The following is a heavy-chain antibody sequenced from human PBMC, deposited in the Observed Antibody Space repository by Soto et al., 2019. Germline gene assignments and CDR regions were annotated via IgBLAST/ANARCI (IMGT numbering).Heavy chain of an antibody. CDR1: GFTFVGFW. J-gene: IGHJ5*02. CDR3: AGGKDYGDFAA. V-gene: IGHV3-74*01. D-gene: IGHD4-17*01. CDR2: INFDGSNI. Sequence: EVQLVESGGGLVQPGGSLRLSCAASGFTFVGFWMQWVRQAPGKGPLWLSRINFDGSNIAYADSVKGRFTIARDNAKNTLYLQRNSLRAEDTAIYYCAGGKDYGDFAAWGQGALVTVSS.